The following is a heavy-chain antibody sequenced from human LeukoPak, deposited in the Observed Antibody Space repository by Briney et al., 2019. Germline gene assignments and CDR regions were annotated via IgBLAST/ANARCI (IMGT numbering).Heavy chain of an antibody. CDR3: AKDSKLETGDY. D-gene: IGHD2-21*02. V-gene: IGHV3-7*03. CDR1: GFAFSSYW. J-gene: IGHJ4*02. Sequence: GGSLRLSCAASGFAFSSYWMSWVRQAPGKGLEWVANIKQDGSEKYYVDSVKGRFTISRDNAKKSLYLQMNSLRAEDTAVYYCAKDSKLETGDYWGQGTLVTVSS. CDR2: IKQDGSEK.